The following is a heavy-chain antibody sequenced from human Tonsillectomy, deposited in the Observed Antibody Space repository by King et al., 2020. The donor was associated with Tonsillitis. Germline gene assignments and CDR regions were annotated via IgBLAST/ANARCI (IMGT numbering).Heavy chain of an antibody. CDR3: ARDLRYYGSGSYYSVPDF. Sequence: VQLQESGPGLVKPSETVSLTCTVSGYSISSGYYWGWIRQPPGKGLEWIGSIYHSGRTYYNPSLQSRVTISVDTSRNQFSLKLSSVTAADTAVYFCARDLRYYGSGSYYSVPDFWGQGTLVTVSS. J-gene: IGHJ4*02. CDR2: IYHSGRT. CDR1: GYSISSGYY. D-gene: IGHD3-10*01. V-gene: IGHV4-38-2*02.